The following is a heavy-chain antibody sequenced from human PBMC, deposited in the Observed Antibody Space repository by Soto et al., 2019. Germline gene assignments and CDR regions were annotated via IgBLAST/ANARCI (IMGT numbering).Heavy chain of an antibody. CDR3: AKTFLARYCSSSICYDPADYFDY. J-gene: IGHJ4*02. CDR2: INNGGDNI. CDR1: GFTFNNYA. Sequence: GSLRLSCAASGFTFNNYAMSWVRQAPGKGLEWVSSINNGGDNIYYADSVKGRFTISRDNSKSTLYLQMNSLRAEDTAVYYCAKTFLARYCSSSICYDPADYFDYWGQGTLVTVSS. D-gene: IGHD2-2*01. V-gene: IGHV3-23*01.